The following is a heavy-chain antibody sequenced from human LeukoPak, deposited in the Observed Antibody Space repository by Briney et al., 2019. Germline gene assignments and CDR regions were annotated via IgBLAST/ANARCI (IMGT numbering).Heavy chain of an antibody. D-gene: IGHD3-22*01. CDR1: VFTFSSYW. Sequence: GGSLRLSCASSVFTFSSYWMHWVRQDPVKGLLWVSRINGDGSSTDYADSEKGRFTISRDNAKNTVYLQMNSLKAEDTAGYYCVRGYSSGYRLDYWGQGTLVTVSS. CDR2: INGDGSST. V-gene: IGHV3-74*01. J-gene: IGHJ4*02. CDR3: VRGYSSGYRLDY.